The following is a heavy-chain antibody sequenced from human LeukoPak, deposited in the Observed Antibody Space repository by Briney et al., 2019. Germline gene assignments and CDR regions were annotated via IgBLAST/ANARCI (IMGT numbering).Heavy chain of an antibody. CDR2: MKPDGSEE. J-gene: IGHJ4*02. V-gene: IGHV3-7*01. D-gene: IGHD3-22*01. Sequence: GGSLRLSCAASGFTFSNYWMTWVRQAPGKGMEWVADMKPDGSEEYYVDSVRCRFTISRDNARNSVYLQMDILRAEDTAVYYCAREGGGGGYYSDSYGHPHFDCWGPGTLVTVSS. CDR1: GFTFSNYW. CDR3: AREGGGGGYYSDSYGHPHFDC.